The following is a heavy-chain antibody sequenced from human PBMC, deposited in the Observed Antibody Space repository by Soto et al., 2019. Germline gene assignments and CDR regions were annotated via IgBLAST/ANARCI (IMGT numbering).Heavy chain of an antibody. CDR2: IFWDDDK. CDR3: AHLTITGTPADY. D-gene: IGHD1-20*01. J-gene: IGHJ4*02. CDR1: GFSLRTSGVG. V-gene: IGHV2-5*02. Sequence: QITLKESGPTLVKPTQTLTLTCTFSGFSLRTSGVGVGWIRQPPGKALEWLALIFWDDDKRYNPSLKSRLTITTATSKNQVVLTMTNMDPVDTATYFCAHLTITGTPADYWGQGTLVTVSS.